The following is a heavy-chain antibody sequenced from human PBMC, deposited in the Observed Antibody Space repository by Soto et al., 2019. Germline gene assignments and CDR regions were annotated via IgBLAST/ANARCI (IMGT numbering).Heavy chain of an antibody. V-gene: IGHV4-39*01. CDR2: IYYSGST. J-gene: IGHJ4*02. CDR3: ARPYYGSGSSDY. D-gene: IGHD3-10*01. CDR1: GGSISSSSYY. Sequence: ASETLSLTCTVSGGSISSSSYYWGWIRQPPGKGLEWIGSIYYSGSTYYNPSLKSRVTISVDTSKNQFSLKLSSVTAADTAVYYCARPYYGSGSSDYWGQGTLVTVSS.